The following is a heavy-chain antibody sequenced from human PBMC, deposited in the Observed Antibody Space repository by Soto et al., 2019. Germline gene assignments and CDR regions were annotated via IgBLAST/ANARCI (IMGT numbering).Heavy chain of an antibody. D-gene: IGHD4-4*01. J-gene: IGHJ6*02. CDR1: GFTFSSYS. CDR3: ARDSAVSPDYYYYGMDV. Sequence: GGSLRLSCAASGFTFSSYSMNWFRQAPGKGLEWVSYISSSSSTIYYADSVKGRFTISRDNAKNSLYLQMNSLRAEDTAVYYCARDSAVSPDYYYYGMDVWGQGTTVTVSS. CDR2: ISSSSSTI. V-gene: IGHV3-48*01.